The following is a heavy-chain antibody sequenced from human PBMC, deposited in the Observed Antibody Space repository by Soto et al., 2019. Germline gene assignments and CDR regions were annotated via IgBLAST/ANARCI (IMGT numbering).Heavy chain of an antibody. CDR2: INAGNGNT. Sequence: ASVKVSCKASGYTFTSYAMHWVRQAPGQRLEWMGWINAGNGNTKYSQKFQGRVTMTRDTSTSTVYMELSSLRSEDTAVYYCARNLRTYFDYWGQGTLVTVSS. CDR3: ARNLRTYFDY. CDR1: GYTFTSYA. V-gene: IGHV1-3*01. J-gene: IGHJ4*02. D-gene: IGHD4-17*01.